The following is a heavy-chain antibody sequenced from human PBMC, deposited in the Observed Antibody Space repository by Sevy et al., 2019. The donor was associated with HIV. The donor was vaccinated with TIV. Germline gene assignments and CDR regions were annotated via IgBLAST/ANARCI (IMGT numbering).Heavy chain of an antibody. CDR1: GFTFSDYN. CDR3: ARERGSSSSTERYYFDY. Sequence: GGSLRLSCAASGFTFSDYNMSWIRQAPGKGREGVSYISSSSSYTNYADSVKGRFTISRDNAKNSLYLQMNSLRAEDTAVYYCARERGSSSSTERYYFDYWGQGTLVTVSS. CDR2: ISSSSSYT. J-gene: IGHJ4*02. D-gene: IGHD6-6*01. V-gene: IGHV3-11*06.